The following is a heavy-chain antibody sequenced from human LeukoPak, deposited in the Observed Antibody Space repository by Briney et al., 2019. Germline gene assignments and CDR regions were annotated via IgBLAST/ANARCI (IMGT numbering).Heavy chain of an antibody. D-gene: IGHD2-2*01. V-gene: IGHV3-7*04. CDR1: GFTFSSYW. Sequence: GGSLRLSCAASGFTFSSYWMSWVRQAPGKGLEWVANIKQDGSEKYYVDSVKGRFTISRDNAKNSLYLQMNSLRAEDTAVYYCARGRGCSSTSCYDAFDIWGQGTMVTVSS. CDR3: ARGRGCSSTSCYDAFDI. J-gene: IGHJ3*02. CDR2: IKQDGSEK.